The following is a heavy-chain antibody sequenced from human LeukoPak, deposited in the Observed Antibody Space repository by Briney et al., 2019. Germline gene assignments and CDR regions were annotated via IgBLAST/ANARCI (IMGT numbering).Heavy chain of an antibody. CDR1: GFTFNIHW. V-gene: IGHV3-30*14. CDR2: ISYDGSNK. D-gene: IGHD3-10*01. Sequence: GGSLRLSCAASGFTFNIHWMTWVRQAPGKGLEWVAVISYDGSNKYYADSVKGRFTLSRDNSKNTLYLQMNSLRAEDTAVYYCARALWSGPVYYGMDVWGQGTTVTVSS. CDR3: ARALWSGPVYYGMDV. J-gene: IGHJ6*02.